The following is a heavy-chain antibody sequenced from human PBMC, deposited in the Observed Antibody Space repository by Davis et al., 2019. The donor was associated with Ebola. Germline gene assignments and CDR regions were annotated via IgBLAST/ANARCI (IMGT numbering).Heavy chain of an antibody. V-gene: IGHV1-46*01. CDR1: GYTFTSYG. D-gene: IGHD6-13*01. CDR2: INPSGGST. Sequence: ASVKVSCKTFGYTFTSYGITWVRQAPGQGLEWMGIINPSGGSTSYAQKFQGRVTMTRDTSTSTVYMELSSLRSEDTAVYYCARDGGRGSAAAGTCLDYWGQGTLVTVSS. CDR3: ARDGGRGSAAAGTCLDY. J-gene: IGHJ4*02.